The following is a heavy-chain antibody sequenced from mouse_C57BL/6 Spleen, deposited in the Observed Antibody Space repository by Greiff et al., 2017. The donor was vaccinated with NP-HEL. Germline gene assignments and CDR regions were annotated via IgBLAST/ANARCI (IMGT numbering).Heavy chain of an antibody. V-gene: IGHV1-61*01. CDR3: ARQLRHLYAMDY. CDR2: IYPSDSET. CDR1: GYTFTSYW. D-gene: IGHD3-2*02. Sequence: QVQLQQSGAELVRPGSSVKLSCKASGYTFTSYWMDWVKQRPGQGLEWIGNIYPSDSETHYNQKFKDKATLTVDKSSSTAYMQLSSLTSEDSAVYYCARQLRHLYAMDYWGQGTSVTVSS. J-gene: IGHJ4*01.